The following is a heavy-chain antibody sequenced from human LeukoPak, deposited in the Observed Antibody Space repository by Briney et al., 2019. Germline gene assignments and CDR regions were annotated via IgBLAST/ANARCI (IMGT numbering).Heavy chain of an antibody. D-gene: IGHD1-26*01. CDR2: ISYDGSNK. J-gene: IGHJ4*02. CDR3: ARDHNRVGPFDY. CDR1: GFTFSSYA. V-gene: IGHV3-30*04. Sequence: PGRSLRLSCAASGFTFSSYAMHWVRQAPGKGLEWVAVISYDGSNKYYADSVKGRFTISRDNSKNTLYLQMNSLRAEDTAVYYCARDHNRVGPFDYWGQGTLVTVSS.